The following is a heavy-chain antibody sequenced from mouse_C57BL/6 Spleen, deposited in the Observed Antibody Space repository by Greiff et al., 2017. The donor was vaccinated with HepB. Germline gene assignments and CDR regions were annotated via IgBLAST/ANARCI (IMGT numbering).Heavy chain of an antibody. V-gene: IGHV5-6*01. Sequence: EVMLVESGGDLVKPGGSLKLSCAASGFTFSSYGMSWVRQTPDKRLEWFATISSGGSYTYYPDSVKGRFTISSDNAKNTLYLQMSSLKSEDTAMYYCARHLTPLYYGSSYGFDDWGQGTTLTVSS. CDR3: ARHLTPLYYGSSYGFDD. CDR1: GFTFSSYG. J-gene: IGHJ2*01. CDR2: ISSGGSYT. D-gene: IGHD1-1*01.